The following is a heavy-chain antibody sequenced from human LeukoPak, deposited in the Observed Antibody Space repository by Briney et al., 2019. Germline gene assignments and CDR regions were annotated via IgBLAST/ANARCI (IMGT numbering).Heavy chain of an antibody. CDR1: GFTFRTYR. D-gene: IGHD1-1*01. Sequence: GGSLRLSCVASGFTFRTYRMHWVRQAPGKGLEWVSYISSDSRNIYYADSVKGRFTISRDNAKNSLYLQMNSLRAEDTAVYYCARAGTTELYYYGMDVWGQGTTVTVSS. V-gene: IGHV3-48*04. CDR2: ISSDSRNI. J-gene: IGHJ6*02. CDR3: ARAGTTELYYYGMDV.